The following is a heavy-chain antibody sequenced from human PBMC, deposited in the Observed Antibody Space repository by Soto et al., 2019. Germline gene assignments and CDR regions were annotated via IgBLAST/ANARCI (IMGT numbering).Heavy chain of an antibody. D-gene: IGHD1-1*01. J-gene: IGHJ4*02. Sequence: SETLSLTCTVSGGSVSSGYYHWSWFRQPPGKGLEYIGYFHNSGSTNYNPSLKSRVTISLDTSKNQVSLKLNSVTAADTAVYYCAREGDNAGAYWGQGVLVTVSS. CDR3: AREGDNAGAY. CDR2: FHNSGST. V-gene: IGHV4-61*01. CDR1: GGSVSSGYYH.